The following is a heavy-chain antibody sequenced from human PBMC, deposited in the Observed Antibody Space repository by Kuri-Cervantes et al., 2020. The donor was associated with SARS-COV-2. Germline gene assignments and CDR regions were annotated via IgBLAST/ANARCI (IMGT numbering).Heavy chain of an antibody. CDR2: IKQDGSEK. V-gene: IGHV3-7*01. J-gene: IGHJ6*03. Sequence: GGSLRLSCAASGFTFSSYWMSWVRQAPGKGLEWVANIKQDGSEKYYVDSVEGRFTISRDNAKNSLSLQMNSLRAEDTAVYYCARDFKLRVEYSSSSQYFYYMDVWGKGTTVTVSS. CDR3: ARDFKLRVEYSSSSQYFYYMDV. D-gene: IGHD6-6*01. CDR1: GFTFSSYW.